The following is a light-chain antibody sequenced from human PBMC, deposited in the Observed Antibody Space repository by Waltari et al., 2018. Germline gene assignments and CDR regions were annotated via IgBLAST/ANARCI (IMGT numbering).Light chain of an antibody. Sequence: QQKSGQAPVVVIRRNTGRPSGIPERFSVSDSGTTGTLVISGVEAEDEADYYCQSADDSGNNVLFGGGTKLTVL. J-gene: IGLJ2*01. CDR3: QSADDSGNNVL. CDR2: RNT. V-gene: IGLV3-25*03.